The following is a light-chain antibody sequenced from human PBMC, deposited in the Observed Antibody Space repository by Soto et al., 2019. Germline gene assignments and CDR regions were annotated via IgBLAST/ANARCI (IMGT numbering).Light chain of an antibody. Sequence: LAQPRSVSGSPGQSVTISCTGTSSDVGGYNYVSWYQQHPGKAPKLMIYDVSKRPSGVPDRFSGSKSGNTASLTISGLQAEDEADYYCCSYAGSYTYVFGTGTKVTVL. CDR2: DVS. J-gene: IGLJ1*01. CDR1: SSDVGGYNY. V-gene: IGLV2-11*01. CDR3: CSYAGSYTYV.